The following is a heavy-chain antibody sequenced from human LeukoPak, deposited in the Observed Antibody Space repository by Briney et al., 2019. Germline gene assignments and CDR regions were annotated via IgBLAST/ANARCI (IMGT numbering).Heavy chain of an antibody. CDR3: ARDGSSPSLGWFDP. CDR2: IYYSGST. Sequence: SETLSLTCTVSGGSISSYYWSWIRQPPGKGLEWIGYIYYSGSTNYNPSLKSRVTISVDTSKNRFSLKLSSVTAADTAVYYCARDGSSPSLGWFDPWGQGTLVTVSS. V-gene: IGHV4-59*01. J-gene: IGHJ5*02. D-gene: IGHD6-13*01. CDR1: GGSISSYY.